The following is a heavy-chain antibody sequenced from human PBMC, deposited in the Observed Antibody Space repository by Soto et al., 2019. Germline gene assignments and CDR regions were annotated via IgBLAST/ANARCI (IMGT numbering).Heavy chain of an antibody. Sequence: SETLSLTCTVSGGSISSGDYYWSWIRQPPGKGLEWIGNIYYIGNTYYNPSLKSRVTISVDTSKSQFSLKLSSVTAADTAMYYCARDSQGWELPSGRFDPWGQGTLVTVSS. D-gene: IGHD2-15*01. CDR1: GGSISSGDYY. J-gene: IGHJ5*02. CDR2: IYYIGNT. CDR3: ARDSQGWELPSGRFDP. V-gene: IGHV4-30-4*01.